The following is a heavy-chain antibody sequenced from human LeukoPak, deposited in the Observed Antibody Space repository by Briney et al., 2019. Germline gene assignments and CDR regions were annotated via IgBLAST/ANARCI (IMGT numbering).Heavy chain of an antibody. CDR3: AKGGIGLTGLDY. D-gene: IGHD3-9*01. Sequence: PGGSLRLSCSASGFTFSNSSMTWVRQAPGKGLEWVSSITPSGGDTYSAASAKRRLTIYRDNSKTTVYLQMVRLRSEDTAIYYCAKGGIGLTGLDYWGQGTLVTVSS. J-gene: IGHJ4*02. CDR2: ITPSGGDT. V-gene: IGHV3-23*01. CDR1: GFTFSNSS.